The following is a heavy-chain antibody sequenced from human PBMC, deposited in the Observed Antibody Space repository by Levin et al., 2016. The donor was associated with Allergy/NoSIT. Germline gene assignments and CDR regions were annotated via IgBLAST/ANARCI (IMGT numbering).Heavy chain of an antibody. CDR3: AKHTWNPFPIDN. V-gene: IGHV4-39*01. CDR2: VFYRGDT. J-gene: IGHJ4*02. D-gene: IGHD1-1*01. Sequence: RQAPGKGLEWIGSVFYRGDTYYNPSLRSRVTISVDTSKNQFSLNLRSVNASDTAVYYCAKHTWNPFPIDNWGQGALVTVSS.